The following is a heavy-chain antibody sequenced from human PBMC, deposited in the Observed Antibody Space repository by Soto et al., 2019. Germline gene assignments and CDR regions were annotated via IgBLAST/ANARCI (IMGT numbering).Heavy chain of an antibody. J-gene: IGHJ5*02. CDR1: GGSISSYY. V-gene: IGHV4-59*08. CDR2: IYYSGST. Sequence: SETLSLTCTVSGGSISSYYWSWIRQPPGKGLEWIGYIYYSGSTNYNPSLKSRVTISVDTSKNQFSLKLSSVTAADTAVYYCARLGRNCSGGSCYSGWFDPWGQGTLVTVSS. CDR3: ARLGRNCSGGSCYSGWFDP. D-gene: IGHD2-15*01.